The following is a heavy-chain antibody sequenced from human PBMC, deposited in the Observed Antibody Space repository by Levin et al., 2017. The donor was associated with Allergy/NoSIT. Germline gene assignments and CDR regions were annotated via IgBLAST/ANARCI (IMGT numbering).Heavy chain of an antibody. CDR1: GFTFRTYG. CDR3: AKGGDFDS. Sequence: GGPLRLSCAASGFTFRTYGIQWVRQAPGKGLEWVALITSDGGNKYYAASVKGRFTISRDNSKNALYPQMNSLSADDTAIYYCAKGGDFDSWGQGTLVTVSS. CDR2: ITSDGGNK. J-gene: IGHJ4*02. V-gene: IGHV3-30*18.